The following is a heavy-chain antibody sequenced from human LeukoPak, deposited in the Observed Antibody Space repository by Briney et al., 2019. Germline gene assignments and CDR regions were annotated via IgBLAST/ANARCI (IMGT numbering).Heavy chain of an antibody. D-gene: IGHD3-10*01. CDR2: ISFSGST. CDR3: ARGRGGRAYGSGSYRNYYYGMDV. Sequence: PSETLSLTCTVSGGSISNYYWNWIRQPPGKGLEWIGFISFSGSTNYNPSLKSRVTISSDTSKNQFSLNLSSVTAADTAVYYCARGRGGRAYGSGSYRNYYYGMDVWGQGTTVTVSS. J-gene: IGHJ6*02. V-gene: IGHV4-59*12. CDR1: GGSISNYY.